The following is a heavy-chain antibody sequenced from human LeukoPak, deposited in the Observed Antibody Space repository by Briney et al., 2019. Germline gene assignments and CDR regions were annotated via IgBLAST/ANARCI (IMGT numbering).Heavy chain of an antibody. J-gene: IGHJ3*01. D-gene: IGHD3-22*01. CDR1: GAAISSGTYY. Sequence: SETLSLTCNVSGAAISSGTYYWSWIRQPAGKGLEWIGRIFTSGNTDYSPSLKSRVFISIETSKNRFSLTLNSVTAADTAVYYCATLRGDYYDSRAYDLWGQGTMVTVSS. CDR2: IFTSGNT. V-gene: IGHV4-61*02. CDR3: ATLRGDYYDSRAYDL.